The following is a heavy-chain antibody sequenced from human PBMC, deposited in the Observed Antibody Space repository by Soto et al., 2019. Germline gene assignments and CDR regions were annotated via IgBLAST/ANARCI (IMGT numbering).Heavy chain of an antibody. CDR2: IYYSGST. CDR1: GGSVSSGSYY. D-gene: IGHD3-10*01. CDR3: ARKSGWFDP. J-gene: IGHJ5*02. V-gene: IGHV4-61*01. Sequence: PSETLSLTCTVSGGSVSSGSYYWSWIRQPPGKGLEWIGYIYYSGSTNYNPSLKSRVTISVDTSKNQFSLKLSSVTAADTAVYYCARKSGWFDPWGQGTLVTVSS.